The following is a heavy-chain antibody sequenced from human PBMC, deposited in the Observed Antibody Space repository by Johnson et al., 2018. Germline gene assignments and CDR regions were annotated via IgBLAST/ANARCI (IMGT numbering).Heavy chain of an antibody. V-gene: IGHV3-30*18. CDR2: ISYDGSNK. Sequence: QVQLVQSGGGVVQPGRSLRLSCAASGFTFSSYGMHWVRQAPGKGLEWVAVISYDGSNKYYADSVKGRFTIPRDNSKNKLYLQMNSLGAEDPAVYYCAKDTAAPPYYYYYLYVWGKGTTVTVSS. CDR3: AKDTAAPPYYYYYLYV. D-gene: IGHD2-21*02. J-gene: IGHJ6*03. CDR1: GFTFSSYG.